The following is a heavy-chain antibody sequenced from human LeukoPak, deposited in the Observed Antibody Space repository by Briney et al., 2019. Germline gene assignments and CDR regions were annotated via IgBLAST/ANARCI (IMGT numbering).Heavy chain of an antibody. CDR1: GGSISSYY. Sequence: SETLSLTCTVSGGSISSYYWSRIRQPPGKGLEWIGYIYYSGSTNYNPSLKSRVTISVDTSKNQFSLKLSSVTAADTAVYYCARGWGQLWGQGTLVTVSS. CDR2: IYYSGST. CDR3: ARGWGQL. J-gene: IGHJ4*02. D-gene: IGHD2-21*02. V-gene: IGHV4-59*12.